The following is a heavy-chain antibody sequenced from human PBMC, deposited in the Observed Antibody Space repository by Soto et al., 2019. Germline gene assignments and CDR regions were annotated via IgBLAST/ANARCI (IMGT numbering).Heavy chain of an antibody. CDR3: ATAYYYGSGSLDS. CDR2: IYYTGNT. V-gene: IGHV4-31*03. D-gene: IGHD3-10*01. CDR1: GGASTDSAGYY. Sequence: QVQLQESGPGLVKPSQTLSLTCTVSGGASTDSAGYYWSWIRQHPGKGLEWIGHIYYTGNTHYNPSLQSRISISVDTSKNQFSLKLTSVTAADTAVYFCATAYYYGSGSLDSWGPGTLVTVSS. J-gene: IGHJ4*02.